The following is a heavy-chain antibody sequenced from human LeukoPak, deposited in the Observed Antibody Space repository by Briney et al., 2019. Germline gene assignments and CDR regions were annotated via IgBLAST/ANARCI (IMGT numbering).Heavy chain of an antibody. J-gene: IGHJ6*02. Sequence: GGSLRLSCAASGFTFSSYGMHWVRQAPGKGLEWVAVIWYDGGNKYYADSVKGRFTISRDNSKNTLYLQMNSLRAEDTAVYYCARTAAMVSHGMDVWGQGTTVTVSS. CDR2: IWYDGGNK. CDR1: GFTFSSYG. D-gene: IGHD5-18*01. V-gene: IGHV3-33*01. CDR3: ARTAAMVSHGMDV.